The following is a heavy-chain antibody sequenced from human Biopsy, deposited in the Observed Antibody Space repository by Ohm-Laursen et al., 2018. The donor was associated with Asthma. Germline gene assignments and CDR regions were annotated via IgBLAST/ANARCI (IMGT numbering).Heavy chain of an antibody. Sequence: ASVKVSCKASGYTFIGCHIHWMRQAPGQGLEWMGRINPNSGGTNYAQKFQGRVTITRDTSISTAYMEVGRLRSDDTAVYYCARGQKSAGDRWFDPWGQGTLVTVSS. J-gene: IGHJ5*02. D-gene: IGHD6-13*01. V-gene: IGHV1-2*06. CDR2: INPNSGGT. CDR1: GYTFIGCH. CDR3: ARGQKSAGDRWFDP.